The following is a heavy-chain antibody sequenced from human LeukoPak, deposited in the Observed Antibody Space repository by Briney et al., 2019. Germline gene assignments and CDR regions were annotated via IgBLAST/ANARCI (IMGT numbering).Heavy chain of an antibody. CDR1: GGSVSSGSYY. J-gene: IGHJ4*02. CDR3: ASNVDTAMVTLNY. D-gene: IGHD5-18*01. V-gene: IGHV4-39*01. Sequence: SETLSLTCTVSGGSVSSGSYYWSWIRQPPGKGLEWIGSIYYSGSTYYNPSLKSRVTISVDTSKNQFSLKLSSVTAADTAVYYCASNVDTAMVTLNYWGQGTLVTVSS. CDR2: IYYSGST.